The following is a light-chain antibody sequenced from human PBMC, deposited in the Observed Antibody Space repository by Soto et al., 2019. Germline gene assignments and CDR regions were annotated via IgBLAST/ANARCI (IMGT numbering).Light chain of an antibody. CDR2: GAS. J-gene: IGKJ4*01. CDR3: QQDSSWPLT. V-gene: IGKV3-15*01. Sequence: VMTQSPATQSVSPGERVTLSCRASQDIRSSLAWYQQKPGQAPRLLIYGASIRATGVPATFSGSGSGTEFTLSISSLQSEHLGVYYCQQDSSWPLTFGGGTKVDIK. CDR1: QDIRSS.